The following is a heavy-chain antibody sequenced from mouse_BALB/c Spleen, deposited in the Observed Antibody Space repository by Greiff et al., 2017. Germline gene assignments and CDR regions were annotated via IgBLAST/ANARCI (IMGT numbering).Heavy chain of an antibody. CDR3: ARWNYGNGVY. CDR2: ISYSGST. V-gene: IGHV3-2*02. J-gene: IGHJ3*01. Sequence: EVQLQQSGPGLVKPSQSLSLTCTVTGYSITSDYAWNWIRQFPGNKLEWMGYISYSGSTSYNPSLKSRISITRDTSKNQFFLQLNSVTTEDTATYYCARWNYGNGVYWGQGTLVTVSA. CDR1: GYSITSDYA. D-gene: IGHD2-1*01.